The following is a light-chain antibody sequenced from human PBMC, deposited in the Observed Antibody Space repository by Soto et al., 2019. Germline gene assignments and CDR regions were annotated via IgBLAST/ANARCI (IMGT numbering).Light chain of an antibody. J-gene: IGKJ1*01. CDR3: QQYGSYPRT. Sequence: QMSQSPSTLSASVGDGVTITCRASETITTSLAWYQQQPGTAPKVLIYDASTLESGVPSRFSGSGSGTEFTLTISSLQPADVATYYCQQYGSYPRTFGQGTKVDIK. V-gene: IGKV1-5*01. CDR1: ETITTS. CDR2: DAS.